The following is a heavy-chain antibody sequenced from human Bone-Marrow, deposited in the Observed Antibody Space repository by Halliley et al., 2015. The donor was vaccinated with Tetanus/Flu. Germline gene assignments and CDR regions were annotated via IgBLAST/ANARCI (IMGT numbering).Heavy chain of an antibody. CDR2: IYPGDSDT. V-gene: IGHV5-51*01. CDR3: ARHTLAGAGFYYGTDV. D-gene: IGHD3-10*01. CDR1: GYSFSSYW. J-gene: IGHJ6*02. Sequence: QLVQSGAEVRKPGESLNISCKGTGYSFSSYWIGWVRQMPGKGLEWVGIIYPGDSDTRYSPSLRGHVTISADKSISTAYLQWRTRKASDTAIYYGARHTLAGAGFYYGTDVWGQGTTFSVSS.